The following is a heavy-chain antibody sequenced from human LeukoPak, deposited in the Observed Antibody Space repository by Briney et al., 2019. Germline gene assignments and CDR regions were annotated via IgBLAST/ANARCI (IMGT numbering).Heavy chain of an antibody. CDR3: ARGPGPADDGGGYCFDY. Sequence: ASVKVSCKASGYTFTSYYLYWVRQAPGQGLEGMVVINPSGGSTTSAQKFQGRVTMTRDTSTSTVYMELRSLRSEDTAVYYCARGPGPADDGGGYCFDYWGQGTLVTVSS. CDR2: INPSGGST. J-gene: IGHJ4*02. CDR1: GYTFTSYY. V-gene: IGHV1-46*01. D-gene: IGHD3-22*01.